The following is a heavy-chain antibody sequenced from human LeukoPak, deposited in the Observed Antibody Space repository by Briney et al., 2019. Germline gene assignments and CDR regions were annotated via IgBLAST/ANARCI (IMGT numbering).Heavy chain of an antibody. J-gene: IGHJ6*02. CDR1: GFTFSSYS. CDR3: ARDGPGYSYGYHYYYGMDV. CDR2: ISSSSSYI. D-gene: IGHD5-18*01. V-gene: IGHV3-21*01. Sequence: PGGSLRLSCAAAGFTFSSYSMNWVRQAPGKGLEWVSSISSSSSYIYYVDSVKGRFTISRDNAKNSLYLQMNSLRAEDTAVYYCARDGPGYSYGYHYYYGMDVWGQGTTVTVSS.